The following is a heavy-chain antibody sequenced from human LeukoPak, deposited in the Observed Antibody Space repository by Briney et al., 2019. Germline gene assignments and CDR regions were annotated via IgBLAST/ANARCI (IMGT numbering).Heavy chain of an antibody. V-gene: IGHV3-21*01. J-gene: IGHJ4*02. CDR3: ARVRSWNCSSTSCYPY. CDR1: GFTFSSYS. CDR2: ISSSSSYI. Sequence: GGSLRLSCAASGFTFSSYSMNWVRQASGKGLEWVSSISSSSSYIYYADSVKGRFTISRVNAKNSLYLQMNSLRAEDTAVYYCARVRSWNCSSTSCYPYWGQGTLVTVSS. D-gene: IGHD2-2*01.